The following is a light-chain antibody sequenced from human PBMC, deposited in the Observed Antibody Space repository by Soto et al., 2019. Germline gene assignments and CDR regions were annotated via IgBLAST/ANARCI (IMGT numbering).Light chain of an antibody. CDR3: HKYNSAPLT. Sequence: DVQMTQSPSSLSAFVGDRVTITCRASQGIAPYLAWFQQKPGKVPKLLIYATSTLQSGVPSRFSGSGSGTDLTLTINSLQPEDVGTYYCHKYNSAPLTFGGGTKVEIK. V-gene: IGKV1-27*01. CDR1: QGIAPY. J-gene: IGKJ4*01. CDR2: ATS.